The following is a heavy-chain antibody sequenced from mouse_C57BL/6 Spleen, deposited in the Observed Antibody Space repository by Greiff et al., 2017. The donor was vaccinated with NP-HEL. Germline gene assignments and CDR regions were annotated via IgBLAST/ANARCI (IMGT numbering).Heavy chain of an antibody. CDR1: GFTFSSYT. CDR3: ARHEERGFAY. CDR2: ISGGGGNT. V-gene: IGHV5-9*01. J-gene: IGHJ3*01. Sequence: EVKLMESGGGLVKPGGSLKLSCAASGFTFSSYTMSWVRQTPEKRLEWVATISGGGGNTYYPDSVKGRFTISRDNAKNTLYLQMSSLRSEDTALYYCARHEERGFAYWGQGTLVTVSA.